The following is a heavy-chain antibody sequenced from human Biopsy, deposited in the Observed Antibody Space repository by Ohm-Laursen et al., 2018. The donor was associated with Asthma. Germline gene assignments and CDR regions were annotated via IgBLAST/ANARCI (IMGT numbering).Heavy chain of an antibody. J-gene: IGHJ3*01. Sequence: GTLSLTCTISGFSMDTNSYFWGWIRQPPGKGLEWIGGVFYTGITYYNPSLESRVTMSVDTSKSQFFLEVNSVTAPDTAVYYCARSPYYYGLLGPTRGFGVYAVWGHGTLVTVSS. CDR1: GFSMDTNSYF. V-gene: IGHV4-39*01. CDR3: ARSPYYYGLLGPTRGFGVYAV. CDR2: VFYTGIT. D-gene: IGHD3-10*01.